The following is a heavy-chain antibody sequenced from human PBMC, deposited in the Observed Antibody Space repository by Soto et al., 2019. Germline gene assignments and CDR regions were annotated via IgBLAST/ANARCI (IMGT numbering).Heavy chain of an antibody. J-gene: IGHJ6*02. CDR3: ARVPCYDYVWGSYRDRAYYYGMDV. CDR1: GYTFTSYG. D-gene: IGHD3-16*02. CDR2: ISAYNGNT. V-gene: IGHV1-18*04. Sequence: ASVKVSCKASGYTFTSYGISWVRQAPGQGLEWMGWISAYNGNTNYAQKLQGRVTMTTDTSTSTAYMELRSLRSDDTAVYYCARVPCYDYVWGSYRDRAYYYGMDVWGQGTTVTVS.